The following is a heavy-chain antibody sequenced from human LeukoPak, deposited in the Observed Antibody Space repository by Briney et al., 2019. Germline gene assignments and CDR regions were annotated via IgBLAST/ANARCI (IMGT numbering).Heavy chain of an antibody. V-gene: IGHV3-23*01. Sequence: GGSLRLSCAASGFTFSSYAMSWVRQAPGKGLEWVSAISGSGGSTYYADSVKGRFTISRDNSKNTLYLQMNSLRAEDTAVYYCAKDRTCSGGSCYYYDAFDIWGQGTMVTVSS. CDR2: ISGSGGST. CDR3: AKDRTCSGGSCYYYDAFDI. D-gene: IGHD2-15*01. J-gene: IGHJ3*02. CDR1: GFTFSSYA.